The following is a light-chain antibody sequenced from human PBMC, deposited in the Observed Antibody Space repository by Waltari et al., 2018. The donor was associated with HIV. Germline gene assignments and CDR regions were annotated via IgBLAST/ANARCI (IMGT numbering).Light chain of an antibody. J-gene: IGLJ2*01. V-gene: IGLV1-44*01. CDR1: SSNIGSNT. CDR2: NHN. Sequence: QSVLTQPPSASGTPGQRVTISCSGSSSNIGSNTVSWYRQLPGTAPKLLMYNHNQRPSGFPDRFSGSNSGTSASLAISGLQSEDEANYYCAAWDDSLNGVVFGGGTKLTVL. CDR3: AAWDDSLNGVV.